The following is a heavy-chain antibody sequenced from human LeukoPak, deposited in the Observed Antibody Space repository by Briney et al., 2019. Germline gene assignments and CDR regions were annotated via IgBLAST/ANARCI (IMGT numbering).Heavy chain of an antibody. Sequence: PAGSLRLSCAASGFTFSSYWMSWVRQPPRKGLEWVANIKQDGSEKYYEDSVNDRFTIFRDNAKNSLYLQMNSLRAEDTAVYYCARDIKDCDFWSGYYTWSYYYYYYYMDVWGKGTTVTVSS. V-gene: IGHV3-7*01. CDR2: IKQDGSEK. CDR3: ARDIKDCDFWSGYYTWSYYYYYYYMDV. J-gene: IGHJ6*03. D-gene: IGHD3-3*01. CDR1: GFTFSSYW.